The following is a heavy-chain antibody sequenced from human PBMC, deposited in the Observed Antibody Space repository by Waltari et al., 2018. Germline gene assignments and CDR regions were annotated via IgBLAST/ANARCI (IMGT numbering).Heavy chain of an antibody. CDR1: GGSFSGYY. CDR2: INHNASP. D-gene: IGHD6-19*01. Sequence: QVQLLQWGAGLLKPSETLSLTCAVYGGSFSGYYWIWLRQLPGMGLQWLGEINHNASPDYNPTIKSRDTSSIETSKNQFSLKLDSVTAADTGVYYCARGWLQVAPPYYYYMDVWDRGTAVTVSS. V-gene: IGHV4-34*01. J-gene: IGHJ6*03. CDR3: ARGWLQVAPPYYYYMDV.